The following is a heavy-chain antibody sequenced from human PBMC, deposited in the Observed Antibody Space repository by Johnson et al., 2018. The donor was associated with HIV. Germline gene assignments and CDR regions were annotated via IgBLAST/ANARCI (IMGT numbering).Heavy chain of an antibody. CDR1: GFTFSNAW. J-gene: IGHJ3*02. Sequence: QVQLVESGGGLVKPGGSLRLSCAASGFTFSNAWMSWVRQAPGKGLEWVAVISFDGTNKYYADSVKGRFTISRDNAKNSLYLQMNSLRAEDTAVYYCARGWGRSSGTFDAFDIWGQGTMVTVSS. CDR3: ARGWGRSSGTFDAFDI. CDR2: ISFDGTNK. V-gene: IGHV3-30-3*01. D-gene: IGHD6-19*01.